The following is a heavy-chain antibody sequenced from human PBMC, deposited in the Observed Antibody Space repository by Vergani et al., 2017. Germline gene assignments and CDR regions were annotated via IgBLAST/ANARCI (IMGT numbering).Heavy chain of an antibody. D-gene: IGHD6-13*01. V-gene: IGHV4-34*01. CDR3: ASAHSSSWYRGGYFQH. Sequence: QVQLQQWGAGLLKPSQTLSLTCAVSGGSFSGYYWSWIRQPPGKGLEWIGEINHSGSTNYNPSLKSRVTISGATSKNQFSLTLSSVTAADTAVYYCASAHSSSWYRGGYFQHWGQGTLVTVSA. CDR1: GGSFSGYY. CDR2: INHSGST. J-gene: IGHJ1*01.